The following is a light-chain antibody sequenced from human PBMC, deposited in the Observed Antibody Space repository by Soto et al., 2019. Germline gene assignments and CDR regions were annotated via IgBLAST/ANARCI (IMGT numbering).Light chain of an antibody. CDR3: QQYLHRSWA. CDR1: HSVSSN. J-gene: IGKJ1*01. Sequence: EIVITQSPATLSVSPGERATLSCRASHSVSSNLAWYQQKPGQAPRLLIYGASTRATGIPARFSGSGSGTEFTHTIVNGQTEDVGAYYRQQYLHRSWAFRQGTKVDIK. V-gene: IGKV3-15*01. CDR2: GAS.